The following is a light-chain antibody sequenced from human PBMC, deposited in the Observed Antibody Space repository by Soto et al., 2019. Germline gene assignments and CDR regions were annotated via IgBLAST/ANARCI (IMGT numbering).Light chain of an antibody. V-gene: IGKV2-28*01. Sequence: DIVMTQSPLSLPVTPGEPASISCRSSQSLLHSNGYNYLDWYLQKPGQSPQLLIYLGSNRASGVPDRFSGGGSGTDFTLKISRVEAEDVGVYYCMQALQTPFMYTFGQGTKLEIK. CDR3: MQALQTPFMYT. CDR1: QSLLHSNGYNY. J-gene: IGKJ2*01. CDR2: LGS.